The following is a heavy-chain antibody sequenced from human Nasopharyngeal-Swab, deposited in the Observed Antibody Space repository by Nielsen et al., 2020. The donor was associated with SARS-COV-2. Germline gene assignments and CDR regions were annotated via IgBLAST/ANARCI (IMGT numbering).Heavy chain of an antibody. V-gene: IGHV3-7*02. CDR2: IKQDGSEK. J-gene: IGHJ6*03. D-gene: IGHD3-3*01. CDR3: ARGASGYYDFWSGYYRYYYYYMDV. Sequence: VRQMPGKGLEWVANIKQDGSEKYYVDSVKGQFTISRDNAKNSLYLQMNSLRAEDTAVYYCARGASGYYDFWSGYYRYYYYYMDVWGKGTTVTVSS.